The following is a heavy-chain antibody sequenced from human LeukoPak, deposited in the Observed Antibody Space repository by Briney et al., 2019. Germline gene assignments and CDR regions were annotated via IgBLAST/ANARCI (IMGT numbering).Heavy chain of an antibody. CDR3: ARDPIVVVPAVGMDV. Sequence: PGGSLRLSCAASGFTFSSYGMHWVRQAPGKGLEWVAVIWYDGSNKHYADSVKGRFTISRDNSKNTVYLQMNSLRAEDMAVYYCARDPIVVVPAVGMDVWGQGTTVTVSS. CDR1: GFTFSSYG. D-gene: IGHD2-2*01. V-gene: IGHV3-33*01. CDR2: IWYDGSNK. J-gene: IGHJ6*02.